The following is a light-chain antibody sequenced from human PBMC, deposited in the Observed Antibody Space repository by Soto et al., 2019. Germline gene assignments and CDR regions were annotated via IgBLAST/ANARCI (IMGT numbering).Light chain of an antibody. CDR1: QSVSSSY. Sequence: EIVLTQSPGTLSLSPGERATLSCRASQSVSSSYLAWYQQKAGQAPRLLIYGASSRATGNPDRFSGSGSGADFTLTISRLEPEDFAVYYCQQYGSSPCTFGQGTKLEIK. J-gene: IGKJ2*02. CDR3: QQYGSSPCT. CDR2: GAS. V-gene: IGKV3-20*01.